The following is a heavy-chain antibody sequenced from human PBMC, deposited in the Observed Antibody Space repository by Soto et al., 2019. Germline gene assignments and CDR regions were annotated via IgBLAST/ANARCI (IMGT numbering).Heavy chain of an antibody. D-gene: IGHD3-3*01. Sequence: QVQLQQWGAGLLKPSETLSLTCAVYGGSFSGYYWSWIRQPPGKGLEWIGEINHSGSTNYNPSLKSRVTISVDTSKNQFSLKLSSVTAADTAVYYCARIFWSGYYCDYWGQGTLVTVSS. CDR1: GGSFSGYY. J-gene: IGHJ4*02. CDR2: INHSGST. CDR3: ARIFWSGYYCDY. V-gene: IGHV4-34*01.